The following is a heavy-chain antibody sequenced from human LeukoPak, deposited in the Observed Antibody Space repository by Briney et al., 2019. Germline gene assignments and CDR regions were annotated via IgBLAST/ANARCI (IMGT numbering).Heavy chain of an antibody. D-gene: IGHD1-7*01. Sequence: ASVKVSCKASGYTFTSYGISWVRQAPGQGLEWMGWISAYNGNTNYAQKLQGRVTMTTDTSTSTAYMELRSLRSDDTAVYYCARDKGNWNYGNWFDPWGQGTLVTVSS. V-gene: IGHV1-18*01. J-gene: IGHJ5*02. CDR1: GYTFTSYG. CDR2: ISAYNGNT. CDR3: ARDKGNWNYGNWFDP.